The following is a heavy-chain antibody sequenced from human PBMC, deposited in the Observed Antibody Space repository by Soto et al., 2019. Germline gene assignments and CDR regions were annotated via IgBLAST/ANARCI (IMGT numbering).Heavy chain of an antibody. D-gene: IGHD2-21*02. CDR3: AKDDFTDRGDDYFDY. V-gene: IGHV3-23*01. CDR1: GFSFTNFA. CDR2: IGASGDIT. Sequence: LRLSCAASGFSFTNFAMSWVRQAPGKGLEWVAGIGASGDITWYADSVKGRLSISRDNSKNTLYLQLNSLRFEDTAVYYCAKDDFTDRGDDYFDYWGPGTLVTAPQ. J-gene: IGHJ4*02.